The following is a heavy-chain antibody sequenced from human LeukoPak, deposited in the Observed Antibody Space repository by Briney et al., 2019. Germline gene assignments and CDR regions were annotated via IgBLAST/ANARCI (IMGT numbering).Heavy chain of an antibody. CDR3: ARDGTGRGLYFAL. J-gene: IGHJ4*01. Sequence: GGSLSLSFAVSGFTFSDYWMNWVRQAPGKGLEWVASIRQDGGEKSYVDSVKGRFTISRDNTKNSLYLQMSSLRVEDTAVYFCARDGTGRGLYFALWGQGTLVSVSS. CDR2: IRQDGGEK. V-gene: IGHV3-7*01. CDR1: GFTFSDYW. D-gene: IGHD1/OR15-1a*01.